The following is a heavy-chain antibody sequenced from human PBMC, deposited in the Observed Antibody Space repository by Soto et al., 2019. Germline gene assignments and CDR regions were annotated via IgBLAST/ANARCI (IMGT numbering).Heavy chain of an antibody. Sequence: GGSLRLSCAASGFTFSSYAMSWVRQAPGKGLEWVSAISGSGGSTYYADSVKGRFTISRENSKNTLYLQMNSLRAEDTAVYYCARPSSGYLIFDYWGQGTMVTVSS. V-gene: IGHV3-23*01. CDR2: ISGSGGST. CDR3: ARPSSGYLIFDY. CDR1: GFTFSSYA. D-gene: IGHD3-22*01. J-gene: IGHJ4*02.